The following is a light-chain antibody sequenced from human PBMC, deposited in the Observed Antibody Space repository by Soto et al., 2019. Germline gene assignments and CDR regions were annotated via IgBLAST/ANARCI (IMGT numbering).Light chain of an antibody. CDR1: QSVSSN. V-gene: IGKV3-15*01. CDR3: QEYHNWPPVT. Sequence: EIVMTQSPATLSVSPGERATLSCRASQSVSSNLAWYQQKPGQAPRLLIYGASTRATGIPVRFSASGSGTEFTLIISSLQSEDFAVYYCQEYHNWPPVTFGQGTKLEIK. J-gene: IGKJ2*01. CDR2: GAS.